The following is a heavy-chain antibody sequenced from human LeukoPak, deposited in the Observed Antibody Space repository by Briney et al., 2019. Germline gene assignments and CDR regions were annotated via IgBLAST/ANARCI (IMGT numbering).Heavy chain of an antibody. CDR2: IYYSGST. J-gene: IGHJ5*02. CDR1: GGSISSGGYY. Sequence: SETLSLTCTVSGGSISSGGYYWSWIRQHPGKGLEWIGYIYYSGSTYYNPSLKSRVTISVDTSKNQFSLKLSSVTAADTAVYYCARNNIVVVPAAYWFDPWGQGTLVTVSS. V-gene: IGHV4-31*03. CDR3: ARNNIVVVPAAYWFDP. D-gene: IGHD2-2*01.